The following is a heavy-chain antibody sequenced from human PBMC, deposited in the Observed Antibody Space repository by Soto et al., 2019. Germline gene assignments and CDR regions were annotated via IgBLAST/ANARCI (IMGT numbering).Heavy chain of an antibody. CDR1: GFNFKKFA. D-gene: IGHD6-19*01. J-gene: IGHJ1*01. CDR2: ISCCGGST. V-gene: IGHV3-23*01. CDR3: AKADGEQWLIPHLDN. Sequence: GGSLRLSCEASGFNFKKFAMGWVRRAPGEGLEWVSGISCCGGSTFYADSVKGRFSLARDDSKNTLSLQLNSLGVEDTAHYYCAKADGEQWLIPHLDNWGQGTQVTVSS.